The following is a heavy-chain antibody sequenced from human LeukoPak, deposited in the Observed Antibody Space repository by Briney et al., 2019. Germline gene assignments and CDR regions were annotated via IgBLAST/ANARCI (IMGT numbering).Heavy chain of an antibody. CDR1: GFTFGNYP. Sequence: QAGGSLRLSCAASGFTFGNYPMNWVRQAPGRGLEWISYISSNRDTIYYAASVKGRFTISRDNARYSLYLQMNSLRDEDTAVYYCARVVTARGAFDIWGQGTMVTVSS. CDR2: ISSNRDTI. V-gene: IGHV3-48*02. CDR3: ARVVTARGAFDI. J-gene: IGHJ3*02. D-gene: IGHD2-21*02.